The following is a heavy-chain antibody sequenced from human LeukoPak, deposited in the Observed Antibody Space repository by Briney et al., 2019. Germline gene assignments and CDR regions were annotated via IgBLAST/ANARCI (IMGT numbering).Heavy chain of an antibody. J-gene: IGHJ3*02. CDR1: GFTFDDYA. Sequence: PGRSLRLSCAASGFTFDDYAMHWVRQAPGKGLEWVSGISWNSGSIGYADSVKGRFTISRDNAKNSLYLQMNSLRAEDTALYYCAKDFPAFHCSIPSCYDGGNAFDIWGQGTMVTVSS. CDR2: ISWNSGSI. CDR3: AKDFPAFHCSIPSCYDGGNAFDI. D-gene: IGHD2-2*01. V-gene: IGHV3-9*01.